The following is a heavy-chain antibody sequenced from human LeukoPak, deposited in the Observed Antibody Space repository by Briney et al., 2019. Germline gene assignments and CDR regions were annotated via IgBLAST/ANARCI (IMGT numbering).Heavy chain of an antibody. J-gene: IGHJ4*02. CDR1: GFTFSSYA. D-gene: IGHD6-19*01. CDR3: ARARPILRYSSGWYDFDY. V-gene: IGHV3-30-3*01. Sequence: GGSLRLSCAASGFTFSSYAMHWVRQAPGKGLEWVAVISYDGSNKYYADSVKGRFTISRDNAKNSLYLQMNSPRGEDTAVYYCARARPILRYSSGWYDFDYWGQGTLVTVSS. CDR2: ISYDGSNK.